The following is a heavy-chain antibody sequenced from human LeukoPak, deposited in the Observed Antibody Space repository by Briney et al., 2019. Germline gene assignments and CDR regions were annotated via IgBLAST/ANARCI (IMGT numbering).Heavy chain of an antibody. Sequence: GGSLRLSCAASGFTFSSYGMHWVRQAPGKGLEWVAFIRCDGSNKYYADSVKGRFTISRDNSKNTLYLQMNSLRAEDTAVYYCAKDLRNYVFDYWGQGTLVTLPS. CDR3: AKDLRNYVFDY. CDR2: IRCDGSNK. J-gene: IGHJ4*02. CDR1: GFTFSSYG. D-gene: IGHD4-11*01. V-gene: IGHV3-30*02.